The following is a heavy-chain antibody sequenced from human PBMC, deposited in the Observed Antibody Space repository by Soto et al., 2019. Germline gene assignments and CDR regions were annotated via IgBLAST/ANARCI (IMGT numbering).Heavy chain of an antibody. CDR1: GFSLRTSGVG. J-gene: IGHJ5*02. Sequence: QITLKESGPTLVKPRQTLTLTCIFSGFSLRTSGVGVGWIRQPPGKALEWLGFIYWNDDKRYSPSLKSRLTITKDTSKNQVVLTMTNMDPVDTATYYCAKSGSSGWYGWFDPWGQGTLVTVSS. V-gene: IGHV2-5*01. CDR2: IYWNDDK. D-gene: IGHD6-19*01. CDR3: AKSGSSGWYGWFDP.